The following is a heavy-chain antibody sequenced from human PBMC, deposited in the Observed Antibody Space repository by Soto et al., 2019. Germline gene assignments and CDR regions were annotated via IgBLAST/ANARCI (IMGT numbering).Heavy chain of an antibody. J-gene: IGHJ6*03. CDR2: VYNNGRT. Sequence: SETLSLTCAVSGGSINSHYWSWVRQPPGKGLEWIGCVYNNGRTNYNPSLESRVTISLDTSKSQFSLTLSSVTAADTAVYYCARLYSAYYYYYMDVWGKGTTVTVSS. D-gene: IGHD5-12*01. CDR3: ARLYSAYYYYYMDV. CDR1: GGSINSHY. V-gene: IGHV4-59*11.